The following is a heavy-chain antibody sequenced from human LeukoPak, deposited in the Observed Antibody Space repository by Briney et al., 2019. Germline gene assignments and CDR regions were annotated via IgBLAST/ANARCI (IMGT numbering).Heavy chain of an antibody. Sequence: GGSLRLSCAASGFTFSSYAMSWVCQAPGKGLEWVSAISGSGGSTYYADSVKGRFTISRDNSKNTLYLQMNSLRAEDTAVYYCAKDPSFSIVGANDAFDIWGQGTMVTVSS. CDR2: ISGSGGST. J-gene: IGHJ3*02. V-gene: IGHV3-23*01. D-gene: IGHD1-26*01. CDR1: GFTFSSYA. CDR3: AKDPSFSIVGANDAFDI.